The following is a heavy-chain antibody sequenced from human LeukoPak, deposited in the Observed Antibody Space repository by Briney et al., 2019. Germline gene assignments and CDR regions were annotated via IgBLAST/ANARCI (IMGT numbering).Heavy chain of an antibody. J-gene: IGHJ4*02. CDR3: ARGPDKLSSLRYFDWLLRTTNYFDY. Sequence: ASVKVSCKASGYTFTSYYMHWVRQAPGQGLEWMGIINPSGGSTSYAQKFQGRVTMTRDTSTSTVYMELSSLRSEDTAVYYCARGPDKLSSLRYFDWLLRTTNYFDYWGQGTLVTVSS. D-gene: IGHD3-9*01. CDR2: INPSGGST. CDR1: GYTFTSYY. V-gene: IGHV1-46*01.